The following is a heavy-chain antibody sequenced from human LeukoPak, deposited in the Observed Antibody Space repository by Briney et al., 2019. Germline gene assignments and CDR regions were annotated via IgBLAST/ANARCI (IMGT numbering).Heavy chain of an antibody. J-gene: IGHJ4*02. CDR3: ARGLKYYDILTGYWYYFDY. CDR1: GGSFSGYY. Sequence: SETLSRTCAVYGGSFSGYYWSWIRQPPGKGLEWIGEINHSGSTNYNPSLKSRVTISVDTSKNQFSLKLSSVTAADTAVYYCARGLKYYDILTGYWYYFDYWGQGTLVTVSS. CDR2: INHSGST. D-gene: IGHD3-9*01. V-gene: IGHV4-34*01.